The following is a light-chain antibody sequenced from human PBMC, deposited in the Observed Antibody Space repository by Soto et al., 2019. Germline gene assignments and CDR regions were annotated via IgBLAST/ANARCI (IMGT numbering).Light chain of an antibody. Sequence: QSLLTHPRSLSGSPGQSVTVSCTGTNSDVGRYKYVSWYQQHPGKAPKLMLYDVTERPSGVPDRLSGSKSGNTASLIISGLQAEDEADYYCCSYAGTYGVVFATGTKVTVL. V-gene: IGLV2-11*01. CDR3: CSYAGTYGVV. CDR1: NSDVGRYKY. J-gene: IGLJ1*01. CDR2: DVT.